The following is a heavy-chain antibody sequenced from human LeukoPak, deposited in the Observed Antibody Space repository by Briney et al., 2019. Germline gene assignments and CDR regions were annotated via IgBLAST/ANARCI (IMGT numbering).Heavy chain of an antibody. D-gene: IGHD6-25*01. V-gene: IGHV4-39*07. CDR2: IYYSGST. J-gene: IGHJ4*02. Sequence: SETLSLTCTVSGGSISSSSYYWGWIRQPPGKGLEWIGSIYYSGSTYYNPSLKSRVTISVDTSKNQFSLKLSSVTAADTAVYYCARAIAATRSFDYWGQGTLVTVSS. CDR3: ARAIAATRSFDY. CDR1: GGSISSSSYY.